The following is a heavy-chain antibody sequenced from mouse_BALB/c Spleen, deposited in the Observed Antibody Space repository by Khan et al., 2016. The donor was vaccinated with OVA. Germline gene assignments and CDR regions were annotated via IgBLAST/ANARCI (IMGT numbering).Heavy chain of an antibody. CDR3: ARIKKIVATYFDY. Sequence: VQLQQSGAELVKAGASVKMSCKASGYTFTSYWMHWVKQRLGQGLEWFAETNHTNGRTYYNEKFKSKATLTVDTCSSTAYMLLSGPTFEDSAVYDCARIKKIVATYFDYWGQGTTLTVSS. D-gene: IGHD1-1*01. CDR2: TNHTNGRT. CDR1: GYTFTSYW. V-gene: IGHV1S81*02. J-gene: IGHJ2*01.